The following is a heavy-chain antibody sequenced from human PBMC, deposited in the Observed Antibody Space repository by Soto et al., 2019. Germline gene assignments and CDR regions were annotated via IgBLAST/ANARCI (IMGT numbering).Heavy chain of an antibody. CDR1: GVIYSIYA. D-gene: IGHD5-12*01. Sequence: EVQLLESGGGLVQPGGSLRRSCTASGVIYSIYAMAWVRQAPGKGLEWVAALSGSGGETYDADSVKGRFTISRDNSKNTVYLHMPNLRADDTAVYYCAKEIAVAVATPPEYWGQGALVNFSS. V-gene: IGHV3-23*01. J-gene: IGHJ4*02. CDR2: LSGSGGET. CDR3: AKEIAVAVATPPEY.